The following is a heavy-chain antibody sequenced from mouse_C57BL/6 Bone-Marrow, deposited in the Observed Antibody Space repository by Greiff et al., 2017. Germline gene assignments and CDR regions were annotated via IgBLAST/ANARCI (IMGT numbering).Heavy chain of an antibody. CDR2: IDPSDSYT. V-gene: IGHV1-50*01. CDR3: AREGYYGSSWFAY. D-gene: IGHD1-1*01. CDR1: GYTFTSYW. Sequence: QVQLQQPGAELVKPGASVKLSCKASGYTFTSYWMQWVKQRPGQGLEWIGEIDPSDSYTNYNQKFKGKATLTVDTSFSTAYMQLSSLTSEDSAVYYCAREGYYGSSWFAYWGQGTLVTVSA. J-gene: IGHJ3*01.